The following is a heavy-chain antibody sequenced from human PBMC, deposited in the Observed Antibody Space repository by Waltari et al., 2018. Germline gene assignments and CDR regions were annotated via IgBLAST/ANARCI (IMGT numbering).Heavy chain of an antibody. D-gene: IGHD6-6*01. CDR3: AREEEGSMAAQYVY. Sequence: EVQLVESGGGLVKPGGSLRLSCAASGFTFSSYTMNWVRQAPGKGLEGVLSIISNSSYIYDADSVKSRFTISRDNAKKSLYLQMNSLRAEDTAVYYCAREEEGSMAAQYVYWGQGALVTVSS. V-gene: IGHV3-21*01. CDR1: GFTFSSYT. J-gene: IGHJ4*02. CDR2: IISNSSYI.